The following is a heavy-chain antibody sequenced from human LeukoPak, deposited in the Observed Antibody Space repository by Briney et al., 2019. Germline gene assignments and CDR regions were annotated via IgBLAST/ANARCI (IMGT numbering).Heavy chain of an antibody. CDR2: IYPGDSDT. V-gene: IGHV5-51*01. CDR3: ARSTSVSYWGLDY. Sequence: GASLQISCKGSGYSFTSYWIGWVRPLPGKGLEWMGIIYPGDSDTRYRPSFQGQVTISADKSISTAYLQWSSLKASDTAMDYCARSTSVSYWGLDYWGQGTLVTVSS. J-gene: IGHJ4*02. CDR1: GYSFTSYW. D-gene: IGHD1-26*01.